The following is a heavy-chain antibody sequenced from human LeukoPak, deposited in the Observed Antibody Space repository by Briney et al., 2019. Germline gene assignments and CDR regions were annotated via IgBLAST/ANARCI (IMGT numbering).Heavy chain of an antibody. J-gene: IGHJ4*02. CDR2: ISGSGGST. Sequence: GGSLRLSCAASGFTFSSYAMSWVRHAPGKGLEWVSAISGSGGSTYYADSVKGRFTISKDNSKNTLYLQMNSLRAEDTAVYYCAKSILPFTTSCSFDYWGQGTLVTVSS. D-gene: IGHD2-2*01. V-gene: IGHV3-23*01. CDR1: GFTFSSYA. CDR3: AKSILPFTTSCSFDY.